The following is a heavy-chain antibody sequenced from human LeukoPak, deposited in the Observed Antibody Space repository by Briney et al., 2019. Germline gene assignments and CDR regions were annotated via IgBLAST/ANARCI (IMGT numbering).Heavy chain of an antibody. Sequence: GRSLRLSCAASGFTFSSYAMHWVRQAPGKGLEWVAVISYDGSSKYYADSVKGRFTISRDNSKNTLYLQMNSLRAEDTAVYYCARDDYYDSSGYYNSIDYWGQGTLVTVSS. CDR3: ARDDYYDSSGYYNSIDY. CDR1: GFTFSSYA. CDR2: ISYDGSSK. D-gene: IGHD3-22*01. J-gene: IGHJ4*02. V-gene: IGHV3-30*04.